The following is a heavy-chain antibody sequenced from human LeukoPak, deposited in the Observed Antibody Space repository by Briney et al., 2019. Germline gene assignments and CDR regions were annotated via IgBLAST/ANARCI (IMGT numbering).Heavy chain of an antibody. CDR2: IYYSGST. CDR3: VRAGTTPTRSRYYFDY. Sequence: PSETLSLTCTVSGGSISSYYWSWIRPPPGKGLEWIGYIYYSGSTNYNPSLKSRVTISVDTSKNQFSLKLSSVTAADTAVYYCVRAGTTPTRSRYYFDYWGQGTLVTVSS. J-gene: IGHJ4*02. CDR1: GGSISSYY. V-gene: IGHV4-59*01. D-gene: IGHD6-13*01.